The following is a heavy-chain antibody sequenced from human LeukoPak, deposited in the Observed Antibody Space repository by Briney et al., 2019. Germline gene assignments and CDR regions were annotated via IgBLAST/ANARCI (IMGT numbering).Heavy chain of an antibody. CDR1: GGSISGYY. V-gene: IGHV4-59*08. Sequence: SESLSLTCSVSGGSISGYYWSWIRQSPGKGLVWIGYMYYTGSTNYNPSLKSRVTISIEMSKDQFSLTLNSVTAADTALYYCARHFTYYYDSSGYPRDAFDIWGQGTMVTVSP. CDR3: ARHFTYYYDSSGYPRDAFDI. D-gene: IGHD3-22*01. CDR2: MYYTGST. J-gene: IGHJ3*02.